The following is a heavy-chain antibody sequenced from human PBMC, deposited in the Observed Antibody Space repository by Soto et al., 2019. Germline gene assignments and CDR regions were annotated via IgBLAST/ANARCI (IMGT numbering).Heavy chain of an antibody. CDR2: ISSSSSYI. V-gene: IGHV3-21*01. Sequence: PGGSLRLSCAASGFTFSSYSMNWVRQAPGKGLEWVSSISSSSSYIYYADSVKGRFTISRDNAKNSLYLQMNSLRAEDTAVYYCARDLVGDPGNWFDPWGQGTPVTVSS. D-gene: IGHD2-8*02. CDR1: GFTFSSYS. J-gene: IGHJ5*02. CDR3: ARDLVGDPGNWFDP.